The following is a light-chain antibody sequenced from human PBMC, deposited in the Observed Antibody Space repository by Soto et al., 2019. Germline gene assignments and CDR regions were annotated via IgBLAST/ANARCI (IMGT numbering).Light chain of an antibody. CDR2: AAS. Sequence: EIVMTQSPATLSVSPGERATLSCRASQSVGRNLAWYQQKAGQGPRLLIYAASTRATGIPARFSGSGSGTEFTLTISSLQSEDFAVYFCQQYKIWPQFTFGGGTKVDIK. J-gene: IGKJ4*01. V-gene: IGKV3-15*01. CDR1: QSVGRN. CDR3: QQYKIWPQFT.